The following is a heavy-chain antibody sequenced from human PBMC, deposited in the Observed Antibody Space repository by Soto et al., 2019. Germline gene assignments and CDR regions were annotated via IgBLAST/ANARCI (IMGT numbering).Heavy chain of an antibody. CDR1: GGSFRGYY. CDR3: VACDYGDYPRY. CDR2: INHSGST. Sequence: LSLTCAVYGGSFRGYYWSWVRQSPRKGPEWIGEINHSGSTNYNPSLKSRLTISVDTSKNQFSLKLSSVTAADTALYYCVACDYGDYPRYWGQGSLVTVSS. J-gene: IGHJ4*02. V-gene: IGHV4-34*01. D-gene: IGHD4-17*01.